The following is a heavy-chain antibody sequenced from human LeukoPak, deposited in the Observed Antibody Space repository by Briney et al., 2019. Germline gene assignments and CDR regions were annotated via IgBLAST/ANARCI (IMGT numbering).Heavy chain of an antibody. CDR2: ISSSSSYI. Sequence: GGSLRLSCAASGFTFSSYSMNWVRQAPGKGLEWVSSISSSSSYIYYADSVKGRFTISRDNAKNSLYLQMNSLRAEDTAVYYCARDRGSGPLGDAFDIWGQGTMVTVSS. V-gene: IGHV3-21*01. J-gene: IGHJ3*02. CDR3: ARDRGSGPLGDAFDI. CDR1: GFTFSSYS. D-gene: IGHD6-19*01.